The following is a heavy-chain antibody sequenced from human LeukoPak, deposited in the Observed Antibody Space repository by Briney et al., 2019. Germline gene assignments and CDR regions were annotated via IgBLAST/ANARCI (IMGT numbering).Heavy chain of an antibody. D-gene: IGHD3-22*01. CDR1: GYTFTGYY. V-gene: IGHV1-2*02. Sequence: GASVKVSCKASGYTFTGYYMHWIRQAPGQGLEWMGWINPNSGGTNYAQKFQGRVTMTRDTSISTAYMELSRLRSDDTAVYYCARDENDSGGYLDHWGQGTLVTVSS. CDR3: ARDENDSGGYLDH. CDR2: INPNSGGT. J-gene: IGHJ4*02.